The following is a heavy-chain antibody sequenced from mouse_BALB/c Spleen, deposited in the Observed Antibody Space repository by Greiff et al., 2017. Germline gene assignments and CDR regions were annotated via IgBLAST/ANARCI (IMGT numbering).Heavy chain of an antibody. Sequence: EVKLLESGPGLVKPSQSLSLTCTVTGYSITSDYAWNWIRQFPGNKLEWMGYISYSGSTSYNPSLKSRISITRDTSKNQFFLQLNSVTTEDTATYYCARNGYYPWWGQGTLVTVSA. V-gene: IGHV3-2*02. J-gene: IGHJ3*02. D-gene: IGHD2-3*01. CDR2: ISYSGST. CDR1: GYSITSDYA. CDR3: ARNGYYPW.